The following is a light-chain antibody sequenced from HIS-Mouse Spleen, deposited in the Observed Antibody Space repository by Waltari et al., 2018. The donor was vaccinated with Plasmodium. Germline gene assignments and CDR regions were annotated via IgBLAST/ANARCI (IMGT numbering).Light chain of an antibody. CDR2: KAS. Sequence: DIQMTQSPSTLSASVGDRFTITCRASQSISSRLAWYQQKPGKDPKILIYKASSLESGVPSRFSGSGSGTEFTLTISSLQPDDFATYYCEQYNSYSWTFGQGTKVEIK. V-gene: IGKV1-5*03. CDR1: QSISSR. J-gene: IGKJ1*01. CDR3: EQYNSYSWT.